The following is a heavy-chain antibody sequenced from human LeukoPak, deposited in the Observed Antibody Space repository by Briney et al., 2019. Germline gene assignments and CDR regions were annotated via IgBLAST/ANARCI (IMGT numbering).Heavy chain of an antibody. Sequence: GGSLRLSCAASGFTFSSYAMSWVRQAPGKGLEWVSAISGSGGSTYYADSVKGRFTISRDNSKNTLYLQMNSLRAEDTAVYYCAKVASYSRSEYGSGSFDYWGQGTLVTVSS. CDR2: ISGSGGST. D-gene: IGHD3-10*01. CDR1: GFTFSSYA. CDR3: AKVASYSRSEYGSGSFDY. V-gene: IGHV3-23*01. J-gene: IGHJ4*02.